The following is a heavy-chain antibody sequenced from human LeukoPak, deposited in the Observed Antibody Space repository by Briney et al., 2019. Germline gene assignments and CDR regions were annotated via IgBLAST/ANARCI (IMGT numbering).Heavy chain of an antibody. Sequence: KSGGSLRLSCAASGFTFSSHSMTWVRQAPGEGLEWVSSISSSSSYIYYTESVKGRYTISRDNAKSSLYLQLNSLRAEDTAVYYCARDTGFPQAGTSCCWDCGQGTLVTVSS. D-gene: IGHD2-2*01. CDR3: ARDTGFPQAGTSCCWD. J-gene: IGHJ4*02. V-gene: IGHV3-21*01. CDR2: ISSSSSYI. CDR1: GFTFSSHS.